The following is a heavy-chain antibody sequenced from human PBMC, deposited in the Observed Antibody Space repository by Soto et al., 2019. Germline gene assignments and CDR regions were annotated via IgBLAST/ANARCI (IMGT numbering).Heavy chain of an antibody. CDR2: IYATGTT. J-gene: IGHJ4*02. CDR3: ARGYYESSDYFVGSPIFDY. V-gene: IGHV4-4*07. Sequence: ETLSLTCTVSGASISGYYWSWIRKSAGKGLEWIGRIYATGTTDYNPSLKSRVMMSVDTSKKQFSLKLTSVTAADTAVYYCARGYYESSDYFVGSPIFDYWGQGSLVTVSS. CDR1: GASISGYY. D-gene: IGHD3-22*01.